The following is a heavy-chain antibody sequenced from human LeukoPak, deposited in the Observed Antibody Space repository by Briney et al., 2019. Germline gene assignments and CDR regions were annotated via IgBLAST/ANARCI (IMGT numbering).Heavy chain of an antibody. CDR2: ISSSGSTI. CDR3: ARDVITMVRGVMTNWFDP. V-gene: IGHV3-48*03. CDR1: GFTFSGYE. Sequence: GGSLRLSCAASGFTFSGYEMTWVRQAPGKGLEWVSYISSSGSTIYYADSVKGRFTISRDNAKNSLYLQMNSLRAEDTAVYYCARDVITMVRGVMTNWFDPWGQGTLVTVSS. D-gene: IGHD3-10*01. J-gene: IGHJ5*02.